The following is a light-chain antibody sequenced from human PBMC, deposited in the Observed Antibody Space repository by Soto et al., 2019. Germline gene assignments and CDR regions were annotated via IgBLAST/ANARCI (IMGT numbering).Light chain of an antibody. V-gene: IGKV1-5*03. CDR3: QLSKT. CDR2: KAS. CDR1: QTITSW. J-gene: IGKJ1*01. Sequence: DFQMTQSPSTLSASVGDRVTITCRASQTITSWLAWYQQKPGKAPKLLIYKASTLETGVPSRFSGSGSGTEFTLTISGLQPDDFATYYCQLSKTFGQGTKVDIK.